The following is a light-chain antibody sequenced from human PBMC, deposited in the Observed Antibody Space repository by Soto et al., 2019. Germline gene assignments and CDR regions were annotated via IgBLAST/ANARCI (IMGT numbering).Light chain of an antibody. J-gene: IGKJ4*01. CDR3: QHYNSYPPT. CDR1: QDISNY. CDR2: AAS. Sequence: DIQMTQSPSSLSASIGDSVTITCRASQDISNYLAWLQQRPGKATKSLIYAASSLLSGVPSKFSGSGSETDFTLTISSLQTEDFATYYCQHYNSYPPTFGGGTKVDIK. V-gene: IGKV1-16*02.